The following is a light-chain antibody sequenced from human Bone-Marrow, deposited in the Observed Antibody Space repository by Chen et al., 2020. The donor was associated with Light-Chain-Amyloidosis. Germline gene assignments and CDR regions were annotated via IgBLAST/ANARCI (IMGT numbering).Light chain of an antibody. CDR1: SSDVGGYNY. Sequence: QSALTQPASVSGSPGQSITISCTGTSSDVGGYNYVSWYQQYPDNAPKLMIYDVSNRPSGVSSRFSGSKSGNTASLTISVLQAEEEADYYCSSYSSSSARVFGGGTKLTVL. CDR2: DVS. CDR3: SSYSSSSARV. J-gene: IGLJ3*02. V-gene: IGLV2-14*01.